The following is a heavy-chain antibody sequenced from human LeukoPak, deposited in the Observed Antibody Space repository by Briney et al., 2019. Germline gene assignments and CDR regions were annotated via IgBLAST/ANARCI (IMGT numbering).Heavy chain of an antibody. Sequence: ASVKVSCKASGYTLTSYYMHWMRQAPGQGLEWMGRIIPIFGTANYAQKFQGRVTITTDESTSTAYMELSSLRSEDTAVYYCARDSSSWTYFDYWGQGTLVTVSS. CDR1: GYTLTSYY. CDR3: ARDSSSWTYFDY. V-gene: IGHV1-69*05. D-gene: IGHD6-13*01. J-gene: IGHJ4*02. CDR2: IIPIFGTA.